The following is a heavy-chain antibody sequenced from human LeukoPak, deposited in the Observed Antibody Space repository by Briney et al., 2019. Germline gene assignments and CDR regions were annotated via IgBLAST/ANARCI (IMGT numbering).Heavy chain of an antibody. D-gene: IGHD1/OR15-1a*01. V-gene: IGHV3-7*01. Sequence: PGGSLRLSCAASGFTFSSYWMSWVRQAPGKGLAWVANIKQDGSEKYYVDSVKGRFTISRDNAKNSLYLQMNSLRAEDTVVYYCAREAYNWNIDVFDIWGQGTMVTVSS. CDR3: AREAYNWNIDVFDI. J-gene: IGHJ3*02. CDR1: GFTFSSYW. CDR2: IKQDGSEK.